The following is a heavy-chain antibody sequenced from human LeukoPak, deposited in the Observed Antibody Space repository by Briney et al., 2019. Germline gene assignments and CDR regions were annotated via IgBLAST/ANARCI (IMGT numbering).Heavy chain of an antibody. Sequence: SETLPLTCAVYGGSFSGYYWSWIRQPPGKGLEWIGEINRSGSTNYNPSLKSRVTISVDTSKNQFSLKLSSVTAADTAVYYCARRGRIAAAGYFDYWGQGTLVTVSS. J-gene: IGHJ4*02. CDR2: INRSGST. D-gene: IGHD6-13*01. CDR1: GGSFSGYY. CDR3: ARRGRIAAAGYFDY. V-gene: IGHV4-34*01.